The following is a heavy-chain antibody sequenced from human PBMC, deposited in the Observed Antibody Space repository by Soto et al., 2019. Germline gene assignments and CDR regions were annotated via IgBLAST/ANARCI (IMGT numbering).Heavy chain of an antibody. Sequence: QVQLVQSGGGVVQPGRSLRLSCAASGFTFSSYAIHWVRKAPGKGLEWVADVSFDGSHKTYAVPVRGRFTISRDNSKKTVYLQMNSLRAEDTALYYCAKLGDAVSGYFDFWGQGTQVAVSS. CDR1: GFTFSSYA. D-gene: IGHD3-3*01. V-gene: IGHV3-30*18. CDR2: VSFDGSHK. J-gene: IGHJ5*01. CDR3: AKLGDAVSGYFDF.